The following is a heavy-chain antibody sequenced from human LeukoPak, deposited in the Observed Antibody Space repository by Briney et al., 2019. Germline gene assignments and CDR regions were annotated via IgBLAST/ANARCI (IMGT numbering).Heavy chain of an antibody. CDR1: GYTFTRFG. D-gene: IGHD3-10*01. CDR2: ISAYNGNT. Sequence: ASVKVSCKASGYTFTRFGISWVRQAPGQGLEWMGWISAYNGNTNYAQKVQGRVTMTTDTSTSTAYMELRSLRSDDTAVYYCARDRGDGSGSYHNFWGQGTLVTVSS. J-gene: IGHJ4*02. CDR3: ARDRGDGSGSYHNF. V-gene: IGHV1-18*01.